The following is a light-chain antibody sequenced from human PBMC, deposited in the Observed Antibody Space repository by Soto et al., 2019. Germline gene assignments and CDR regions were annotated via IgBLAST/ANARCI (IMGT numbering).Light chain of an antibody. CDR3: QQYGSSGT. CDR1: QSVSSN. J-gene: IGKJ1*01. Sequence: EIVMTQSPATLSVSPGERATLSCRASQSVSSNLAWYQQKPGQAPRLLIYGASTRATGIPDRFSGSGSGTDFTLTFSRLEPEDFAVYYCQQYGSSGTFGQGTKVDIK. V-gene: IGKV3-20*01. CDR2: GAS.